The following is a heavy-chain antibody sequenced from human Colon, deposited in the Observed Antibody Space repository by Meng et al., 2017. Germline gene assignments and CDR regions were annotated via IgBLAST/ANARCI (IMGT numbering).Heavy chain of an antibody. J-gene: IGHJ4*02. Sequence: QVRLQGSGPGLLSPSDTLSLTCTFAGGSGSSGSHYWSWIRQPPGKGLEFIAYVDYSGNTNYNPSLKGRVTTSIDMSKSQFSLKVSSVTAADTAVYYCAIGPWELDYWGQGLLVTVSS. CDR2: VDYSGNT. D-gene: IGHD1-26*01. CDR1: GGSGSSGSHY. CDR3: AIGPWELDY. V-gene: IGHV4-61*01.